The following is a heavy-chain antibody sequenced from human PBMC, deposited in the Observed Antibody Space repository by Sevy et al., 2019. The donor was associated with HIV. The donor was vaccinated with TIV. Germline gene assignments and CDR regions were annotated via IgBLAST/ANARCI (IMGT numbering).Heavy chain of an antibody. Sequence: SETLSLTCTVSGGSISSSSQFWAWIRQSPGKGLEWIGNVYNSGTTEYDPSLKSRITISVDTSKNKFSLKLTSVTAADTAVYYCARQLSYYDSLTGSQRGYWLDTWSHGNLVTVSS. CDR3: ARQLSYYDSLTGSQRGYWLDT. J-gene: IGHJ5*01. D-gene: IGHD3-9*01. CDR2: VYNSGTT. CDR1: GGSISSSSQF. V-gene: IGHV4-39*01.